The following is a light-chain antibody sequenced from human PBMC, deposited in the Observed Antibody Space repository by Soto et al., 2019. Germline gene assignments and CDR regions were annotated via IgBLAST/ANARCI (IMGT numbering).Light chain of an antibody. Sequence: QMTQSPSSLSASVGENIIITCRASRDVGSDVSWYQQKPGQAPKLLIYAASNLYTGVPSRFNGSRSGTEFTLTISSLQPEDFASYYCLQDYGDSWTFGQGTKVDIK. V-gene: IGKV1-6*01. J-gene: IGKJ1*01. CDR1: RDVGSD. CDR2: AAS. CDR3: LQDYGDSWT.